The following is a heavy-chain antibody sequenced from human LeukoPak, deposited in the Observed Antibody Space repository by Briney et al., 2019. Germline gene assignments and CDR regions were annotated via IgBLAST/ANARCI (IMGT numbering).Heavy chain of an antibody. D-gene: IGHD3-10*01. J-gene: IGHJ4*02. Sequence: GGSLRLSCTASGFTFSSYAMSWVRQAPGKGLEWVSAIGTSGETTYYANSVKGRFTISRDSFKNTLYLQMSSLRAEDTAVYYCVKDRLNYGSGDFDHWGQGTQVTVSS. CDR1: GFTFSSYA. V-gene: IGHV3-23*01. CDR3: VKDRLNYGSGDFDH. CDR2: IGTSGETT.